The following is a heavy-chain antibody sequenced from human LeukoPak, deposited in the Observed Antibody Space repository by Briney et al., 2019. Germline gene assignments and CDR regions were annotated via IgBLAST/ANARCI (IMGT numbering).Heavy chain of an antibody. CDR3: ARDSYCGGDCYYSY. J-gene: IGHJ4*02. D-gene: IGHD2-21*01. Sequence: SETLSLTCTVSGDSISSSSYYWGWIRQPPGKGLELIGSIYYSGSTYYNPSLKSRVTISVDTSKNQFSLKLSSVTAADTAVYYCARDSYCGGDCYYSYWGQGTLVTVSS. CDR1: GDSISSSSYY. CDR2: IYYSGST. V-gene: IGHV4-39*02.